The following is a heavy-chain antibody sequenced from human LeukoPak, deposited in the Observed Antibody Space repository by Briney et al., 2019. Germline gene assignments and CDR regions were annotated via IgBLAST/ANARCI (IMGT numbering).Heavy chain of an antibody. CDR3: ARDLRRDSSGWNSQAVLDY. V-gene: IGHV1-8*03. CDR1: GGTFSSYA. D-gene: IGHD6-19*01. CDR2: MNPNSGNT. J-gene: IGHJ4*02. Sequence: ASVKVSCKASGGTFSSYAISWVRQATGQGLEWMGWMNPNSGNTGYAQKFQGRVTITRNTSISTAYMELSSLRSDDTAVYYCARDLRRDSSGWNSQAVLDYWGQGTLVTVSS.